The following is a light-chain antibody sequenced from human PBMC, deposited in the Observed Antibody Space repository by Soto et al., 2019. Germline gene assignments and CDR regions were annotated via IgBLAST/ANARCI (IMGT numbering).Light chain of an antibody. Sequence: IRVTQSQSSLSPSVEDRFTITCQASQDITNSLNWYQQKPGKAPKLLIYDASILEARVPSRFSGSRSGTDFTLTISNLQPEDFATYYCQQYEDLPLTFGGGTKVDIK. V-gene: IGKV1-33*01. CDR1: QDITNS. CDR3: QQYEDLPLT. CDR2: DAS. J-gene: IGKJ4*01.